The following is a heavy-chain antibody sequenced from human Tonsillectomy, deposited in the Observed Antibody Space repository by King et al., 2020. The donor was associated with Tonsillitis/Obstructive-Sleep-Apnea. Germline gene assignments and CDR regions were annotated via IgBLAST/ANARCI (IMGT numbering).Heavy chain of an antibody. Sequence: VQLVESGGGLVQPGGSLRLSCAASGFTFSSYAMSWVRQAPGRGLEWVSDISGSGGNTYYADSVKGRFTISRDNSKNKLYLQMNSLRAEDTAVYYCAKGGYCSGGSCPADYWGQGTLVTVSS. V-gene: IGHV3-23*04. CDR1: GFTFSSYA. D-gene: IGHD2-15*01. CDR3: AKGGYCSGGSCPADY. CDR2: ISGSGGNT. J-gene: IGHJ4*02.